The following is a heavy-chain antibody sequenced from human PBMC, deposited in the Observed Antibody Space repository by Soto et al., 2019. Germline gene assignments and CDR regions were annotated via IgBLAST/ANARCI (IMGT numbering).Heavy chain of an antibody. CDR3: ARGLYGDPREYFQY. Sequence: SETMSLTCAVYGGSCSGYYWTWIRQPPGTGLEWIGEINHSGSTNYNPSLKSRVTISVDTSKNQFSLKLTSVTAADTAVYYCARGLYGDPREYFQYWGQGTLVTVS. D-gene: IGHD4-17*01. J-gene: IGHJ1*01. CDR2: INHSGST. V-gene: IGHV4-34*01. CDR1: GGSCSGYY.